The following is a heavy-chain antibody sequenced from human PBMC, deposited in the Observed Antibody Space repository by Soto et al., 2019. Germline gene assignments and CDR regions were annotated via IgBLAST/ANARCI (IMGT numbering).Heavy chain of an antibody. Sequence: GESLKISCKGSGYSFTSYWIGWVRQMPGKGLEWMGIIYPGDSDTRYSPSFQGQVTISADKSISTAYLQWSSLKASDTAMYYCARRAVVVVAASGYYYYRLAVSGQGTTVPVSS. V-gene: IGHV5-51*01. CDR1: GYSFTSYW. D-gene: IGHD2-15*01. CDR3: ARRAVVVVAASGYYYYRLAV. J-gene: IGHJ6*02. CDR2: IYPGDSDT.